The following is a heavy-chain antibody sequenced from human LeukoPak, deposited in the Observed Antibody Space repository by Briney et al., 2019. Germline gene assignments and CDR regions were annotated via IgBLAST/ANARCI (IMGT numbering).Heavy chain of an antibody. J-gene: IGHJ4*02. CDR2: ISITSTYV. Sequence: GGSLRLSCGASGFIFSNYNMNWVRQAPEKGLEWASSISITSTYVYYADSVKGRFTISRDNAKNSLYLQMNSLKAEDTAVYYCAREGSSCWVGYFDYWGQGTLVTVSS. V-gene: IGHV3-21*01. CDR3: AREGSSCWVGYFDY. D-gene: IGHD6-13*01. CDR1: GFIFSNYN.